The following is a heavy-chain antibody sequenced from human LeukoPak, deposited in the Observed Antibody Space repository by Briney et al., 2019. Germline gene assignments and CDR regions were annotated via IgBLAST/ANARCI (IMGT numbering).Heavy chain of an antibody. CDR1: GYTFTSYG. CDR3: ARNGGAVTTEDYYMDV. J-gene: IGHJ6*03. Sequence: ASVKVSCKASGYTFTSYGINWVRQAPGQGLEWMGWISAYNVNTNYAQKFQGRVTMTTDTSTSTAYMELRSLRSDDTAVYYCARNGGAVTTEDYYMDVWGKGTTVTVSS. CDR2: ISAYNVNT. V-gene: IGHV1-18*01. D-gene: IGHD4-17*01.